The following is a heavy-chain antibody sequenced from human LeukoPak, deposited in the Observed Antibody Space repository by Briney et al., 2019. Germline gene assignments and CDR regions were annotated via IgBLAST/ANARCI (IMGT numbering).Heavy chain of an antibody. J-gene: IGHJ6*02. CDR2: ISRSGSGDNT. CDR1: GFTLSKFD. CDR3: ARSQLGINPHYYYYYGMDV. D-gene: IGHD7-27*01. Sequence: PGGSLRLSCAASGFTLSKFDMYWVRQAPGKGLECVSVISRSGSGDNTYYADSVKGRFTISRDNSKNTLYLQMNSLRAEDTAVYYCARSQLGINPHYYYYYGMDVWGQGTTVTVSS. V-gene: IGHV3-23*01.